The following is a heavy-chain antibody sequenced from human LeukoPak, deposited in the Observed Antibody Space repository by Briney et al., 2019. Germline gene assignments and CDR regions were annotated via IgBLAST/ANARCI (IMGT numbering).Heavy chain of an antibody. J-gene: IGHJ4*02. CDR2: INSDGTRT. V-gene: IGHV3-74*01. CDR1: GFTFSTYW. Sequence: GGSLRLSCAASGFTFSTYWMHWVRQAPGKGLVWVSLINSDGTRTSYADSVKGRFTISRDNSKNTLYLQMNSLRAEDTAVYYCAKDPNKIITTIDYWGQGTLVTVSS. CDR3: AKDPNKIITTIDY. D-gene: IGHD3-3*01.